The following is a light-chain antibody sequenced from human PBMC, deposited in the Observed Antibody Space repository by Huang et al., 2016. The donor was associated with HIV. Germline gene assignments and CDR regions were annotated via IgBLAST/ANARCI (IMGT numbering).Light chain of an antibody. J-gene: IGKJ4*01. Sequence: EIVMTQSPATLSVSPGQRVTLSCRANRSVSTNLAWYQQRHGKAPRLLIYGSSTSAPGIPARFSGSGSGTDFSLTISSLQSEDFALYYCHQYNNWLLSFGGGTRV. CDR2: GSS. V-gene: IGKV3-15*01. CDR3: HQYNNWLLS. CDR1: RSVSTN.